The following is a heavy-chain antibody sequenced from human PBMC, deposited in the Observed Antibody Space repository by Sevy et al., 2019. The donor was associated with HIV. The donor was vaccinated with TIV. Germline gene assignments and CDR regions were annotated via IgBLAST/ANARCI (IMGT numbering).Heavy chain of an antibody. V-gene: IGHV1-18*01. J-gene: IGHJ5*02. CDR3: AKEGKNIRSWFDP. CDR1: GYSFTNYG. D-gene: IGHD3-3*02. Sequence: ASVKVSCKASGYSFTNYGIGWVRQAPGQGLEWMGWISGYNGYTNYAQNLQGRVTMTTDTSTSTAYMELRSLRSDDTAIYYCAKEGKNIRSWFDPWGQGTLFTVSS. CDR2: ISGYNGYT.